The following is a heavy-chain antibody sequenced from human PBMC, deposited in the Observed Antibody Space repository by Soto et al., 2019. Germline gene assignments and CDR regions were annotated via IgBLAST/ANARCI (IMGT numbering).Heavy chain of an antibody. D-gene: IGHD2-15*01. J-gene: IGHJ6*02. Sequence: SVKVSCKASGSGFIRSGIQWVRQAHGQRLEWIGWIVVASGQTNYAQNFRGRVAITRDTSTATAYIELTGLTSEDTAVYFCSADRQDIGVGWWVWGQGTTVTVSS. CDR3: SADRQDIGVGWWV. V-gene: IGHV1-58*02. CDR2: IVVASGQT. CDR1: GSGFIRSG.